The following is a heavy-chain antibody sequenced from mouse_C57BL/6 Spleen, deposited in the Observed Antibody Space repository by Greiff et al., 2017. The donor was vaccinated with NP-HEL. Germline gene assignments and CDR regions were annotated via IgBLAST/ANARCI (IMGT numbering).Heavy chain of an antibody. J-gene: IGHJ2*01. CDR3: ARKGGTTVVARGYYFDY. CDR2: IYPRDGST. Sequence: VQLQQSGPELVKPGASVKLSCKASGYTFTSYDINWVKQRPGQGLEWIGWIYPRDGSTKYNEKFKGKATLTVDTSSSTAYMELHSLTSEDSAVYFCARKGGTTVVARGYYFDYWGQGTTLTVSS. CDR1: GYTFTSYD. V-gene: IGHV1-85*01. D-gene: IGHD1-1*01.